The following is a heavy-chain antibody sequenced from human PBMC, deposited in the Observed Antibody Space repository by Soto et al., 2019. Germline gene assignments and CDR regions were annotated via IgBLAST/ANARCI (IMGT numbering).Heavy chain of an antibody. Sequence: QVQLQESGPGLVKPSETLSLTCAVSGGSITHYYWAWIRQPPGQGLEWIGYIYNSVNKKHNPSLKGQVTRLIDTSKSQFSLNLSTVTAADTAIYYSARGYNGVFTEMMDPGGMDGWGRETTDT. V-gene: IGHV4-59*01. J-gene: IGHJ6*03. D-gene: IGHD3-10*01. CDR2: IYNSVNK. CDR3: ARGYNGVFTEMMDPGGMDG. CDR1: GGSITHYY.